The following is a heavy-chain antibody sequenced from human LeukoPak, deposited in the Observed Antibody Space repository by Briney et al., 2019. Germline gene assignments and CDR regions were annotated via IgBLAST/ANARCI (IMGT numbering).Heavy chain of an antibody. Sequence: ASVNVSCKASGNTFSIYAISWVRQAPGQGLEWMGGIIPNFGTANNAQQFQGRVTITADESTSTAYMELSSLRSEDTAVYYCARAADYYDSSGYYYLIWGQGTLVTVSS. CDR3: ARAADYYDSSGYYYLI. CDR1: GNTFSIYA. D-gene: IGHD3-22*01. CDR2: IIPNFGTA. J-gene: IGHJ4*02. V-gene: IGHV1-69*01.